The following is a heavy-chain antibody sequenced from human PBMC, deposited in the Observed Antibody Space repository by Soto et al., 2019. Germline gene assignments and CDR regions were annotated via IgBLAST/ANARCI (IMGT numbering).Heavy chain of an antibody. CDR1: GASISGSY. J-gene: IGHJ5*02. V-gene: IGHV4-59*01. Sequence: SETLSLTCTVSGASISGSYWSWIRQPPGKGLEWIGYSYYTVNTNYNPSLKSRVTISVDMSKNQVSLRLSSVTAVDTAVYYCAGHSGYDFWSGSLDPWGQGTLVTVSS. D-gene: IGHD3-3*01. CDR3: AGHSGYDFWSGSLDP. CDR2: SYYTVNT.